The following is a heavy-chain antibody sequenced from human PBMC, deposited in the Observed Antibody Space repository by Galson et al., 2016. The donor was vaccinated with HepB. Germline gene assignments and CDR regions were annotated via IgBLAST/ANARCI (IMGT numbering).Heavy chain of an antibody. CDR2: INHTGST. D-gene: IGHD3-16*01. J-gene: IGHJ3*02. CDR3: AVDYDQVAFDM. CDR1: GGPSGPYY. Sequence: SETLSLTCAVYGGPSGPYYWNWIRQSPGKGLEWIGEINHTGSTNYNPSLTSRVTISADTSKNHFSLKLNSVTAADTAVYYCAVDYDQVAFDMWGQATKVTVSS. V-gene: IGHV4-34*01.